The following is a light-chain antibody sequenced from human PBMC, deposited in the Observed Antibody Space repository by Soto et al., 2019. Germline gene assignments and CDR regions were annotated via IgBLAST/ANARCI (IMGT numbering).Light chain of an antibody. CDR1: QSISSW. CDR2: KAS. V-gene: IGKV1-5*03. Sequence: DIQLTQSPSTLSASALDSVTITCRASQSISSWLAWYQQRTGKAPKLLIYKASSLESGVPSRFSGSGSGTEFTLTISSLQPDDFATYYCQQYNSYSWTFGQGTKVDIK. J-gene: IGKJ1*01. CDR3: QQYNSYSWT.